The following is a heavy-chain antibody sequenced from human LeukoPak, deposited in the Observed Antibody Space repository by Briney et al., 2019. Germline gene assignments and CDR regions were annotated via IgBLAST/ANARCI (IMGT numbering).Heavy chain of an antibody. CDR1: GGSVSGYY. D-gene: IGHD2-15*01. V-gene: IGHV4-59*02. J-gene: IGHJ4*02. CDR3: ARIHGYCSGGACYVLDN. CDR2: VYYSGST. Sequence: SETLSLTCVVSGGSVSGYYWGWIRQPPGRGLEWIGYVYYSGSTNYNPSFKSRITISVDTSRNQFSLQLSSVTAADTAVYYCARIHGYCSGGACYVLDNWGQGTLVAVSS.